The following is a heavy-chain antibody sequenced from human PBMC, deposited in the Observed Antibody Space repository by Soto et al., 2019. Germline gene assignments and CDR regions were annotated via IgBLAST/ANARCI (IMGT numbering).Heavy chain of an antibody. V-gene: IGHV1-69*13. J-gene: IGHJ4*02. CDR2: IIPIFGTA. Sequence: RASVKVSCKASGGTFSSYAISWVRQAPGQGLEWMGGIIPIFGTANYAQKFQGRVTITADESTSTAYMELSSLRSEDTAVYYCARAHGQLRFLEWLDYWGQGTLVTVSS. CDR1: GGTFSSYA. CDR3: ARAHGQLRFLEWLDY. D-gene: IGHD3-3*01.